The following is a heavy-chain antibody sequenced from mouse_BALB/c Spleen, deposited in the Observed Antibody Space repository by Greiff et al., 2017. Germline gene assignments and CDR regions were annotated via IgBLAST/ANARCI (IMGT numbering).Heavy chain of an antibody. CDR3: ARLGSDYFDY. CDR2: INPSSGYT. Sequence: VQRVESGAELARPGASVKMSCKASGYTFTSYTMHWVKQRPGQGLEWIGYINPSSGYTNYNQKFKDKATLTADKSSSTAYMQLSSLTSEDSAVYYCARLGSDYFDYWGQGTTLTVSS. V-gene: IGHV1-4*01. D-gene: IGHD2-2*01. CDR1: GYTFTSYT. J-gene: IGHJ2*01.